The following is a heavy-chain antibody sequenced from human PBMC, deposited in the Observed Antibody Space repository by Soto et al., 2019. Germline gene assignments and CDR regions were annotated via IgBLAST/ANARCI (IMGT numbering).Heavy chain of an antibody. CDR3: ARDPLSHCSGGSCYSGA. J-gene: IGHJ5*02. CDR1: GGSISSGGYY. V-gene: IGHV4-31*03. CDR2: IYYSGST. D-gene: IGHD2-15*01. Sequence: QVQLQESGPGLVKPSQTLSLTCTVSGGSISSGGYYWSWIRQHPGKGLEWMGYIYYSGSTYYNPSLKNRVTISVDTSKNQFSLKLSSVTAADTAVYYCARDPLSHCSGGSCYSGAWGQGTLVTVSS.